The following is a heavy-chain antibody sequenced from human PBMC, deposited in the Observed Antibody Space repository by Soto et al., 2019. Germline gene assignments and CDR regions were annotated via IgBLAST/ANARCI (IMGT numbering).Heavy chain of an antibody. CDR3: AQNGGSYPSPPHY. V-gene: IGHV3-33*01. J-gene: IGHJ4*02. Sequence: QVQLVESGGGVVQAGTSLRLSCAASGFSFDSHGMHWVRQAPGKGLEWVALIYYDGSNKYYGECVKGRFTISRDNSKNMLYLQMNSLRVEDTGVYYCAQNGGSYPSPPHYWGQGTLVTVSS. CDR2: IYYDGSNK. D-gene: IGHD1-26*01. CDR1: GFSFDSHG.